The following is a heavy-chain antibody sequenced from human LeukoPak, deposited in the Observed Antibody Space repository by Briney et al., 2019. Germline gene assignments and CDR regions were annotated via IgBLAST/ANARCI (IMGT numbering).Heavy chain of an antibody. V-gene: IGHV4-4*07. Sequence: KTSETLSLTCTVSGVSISSYYWSWIRQPAGKGLEWIGRINTSGSTNYNPSLKSRVTMSVDTSKNQFSLKLRSETAADTAVYYCAREVGDFWSGYYVDYWGQGTLVTVS. CDR2: INTSGST. CDR1: GVSISSYY. CDR3: AREVGDFWSGYYVDY. J-gene: IGHJ4*02. D-gene: IGHD3-3*01.